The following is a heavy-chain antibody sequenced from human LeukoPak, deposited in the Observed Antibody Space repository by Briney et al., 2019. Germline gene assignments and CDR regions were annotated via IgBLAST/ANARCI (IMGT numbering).Heavy chain of an antibody. CDR3: ARDYGSGSPIDY. V-gene: IGHV3-48*03. J-gene: IGHJ4*02. CDR1: GFTFSSYE. CDR2: ISSSGSTI. D-gene: IGHD3-10*01. Sequence: GGSLRLSCAASGFTFSSYEMNWVRQAPGKGLEWVSYISSSGSTIYYADSVKGRFTISRDNAKNSLYLQMNSLRAEDTAVYYCARDYGSGSPIDYWGQGTLVTVSS.